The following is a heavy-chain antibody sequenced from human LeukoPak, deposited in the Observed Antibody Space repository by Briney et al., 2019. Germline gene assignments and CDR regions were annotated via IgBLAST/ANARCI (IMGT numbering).Heavy chain of an antibody. V-gene: IGHV3-30*18. CDR1: GVTFNSHG. Sequence: GGSLRLSCAASGVTFNSHGMSWVRQAPGKGLEWVAVRSYDGSNKYYADSVKGRFTISRDNSKNTLYLQMNSLRAEDTAVYYCAKGMAPYGSGSLFDYWGQGTLVTVSS. D-gene: IGHD3-10*01. CDR3: AKGMAPYGSGSLFDY. J-gene: IGHJ4*02. CDR2: RSYDGSNK.